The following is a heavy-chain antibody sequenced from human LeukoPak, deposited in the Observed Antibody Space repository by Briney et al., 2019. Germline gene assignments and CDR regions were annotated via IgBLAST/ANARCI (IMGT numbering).Heavy chain of an antibody. CDR1: GGSFSGYY. CDR3: ARAGGHGKMATIHYFDY. Sequence: SETLSITCAVYGGSFSGYYWSWIRQPPGKGLEWIGEINHSGSTNYNPSLKSRVTISVDTSKNQFSLKLSSVTAADTAVYYCARAGGHGKMATIHYFDYWGQGTLVTVSS. D-gene: IGHD5-24*01. V-gene: IGHV4-34*01. CDR2: INHSGST. J-gene: IGHJ4*02.